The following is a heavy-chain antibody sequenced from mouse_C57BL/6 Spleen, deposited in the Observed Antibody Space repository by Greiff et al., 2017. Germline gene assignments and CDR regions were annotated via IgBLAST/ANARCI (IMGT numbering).Heavy chain of an antibody. CDR3: ARGGTFDY. J-gene: IGHJ2*01. CDR2: IYPGSGNT. Sequence: QVQLQQSGPELVKPGASVKLSCKASGYSFTSYSIPWVQQRPGPGLEWIGWIYPGSGNTKYNEKFKGKATLTADTSSSTAYMQLSSLTSEDSAVYDCARGGTFDYWGQGTTLTVSS. CDR1: GYSFTSYS. D-gene: IGHD3-3*01. V-gene: IGHV1-66*01.